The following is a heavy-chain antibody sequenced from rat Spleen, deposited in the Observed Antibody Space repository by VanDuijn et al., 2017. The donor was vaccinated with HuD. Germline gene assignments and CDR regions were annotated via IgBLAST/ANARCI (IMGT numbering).Heavy chain of an antibody. Sequence: EVHLVEARGGLVQPGRSLKVSCVVSGFTFSNYDMAWVRQAPTGGLEWVASINTSGDNTYYGDSVKGRFTVSRDDAETTLYLQMDSLTSEDTATYYCATHGGLYNWFAYWGQGTLVTVSS. V-gene: IGHV5-25*01. CDR1: GFTFSNYD. CDR3: ATHGGLYNWFAY. J-gene: IGHJ3*01. CDR2: INTSGDNT.